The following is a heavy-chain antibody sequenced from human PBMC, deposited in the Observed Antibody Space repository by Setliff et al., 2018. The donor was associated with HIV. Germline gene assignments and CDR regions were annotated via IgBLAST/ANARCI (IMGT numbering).Heavy chain of an antibody. CDR2: TFDNGST. Sequence: PSETLSLTCSISGGSISFYYWNWLRQTPGKGLEWIAYTFDNGSTHYKSSLKSRVTISVDTSKNQFSLRLSSVTAADTAVYYCARGGGPDTNFDSWGRGTLVTVSS. J-gene: IGHJ4*02. V-gene: IGHV4-59*12. CDR1: GGSISFYY. CDR3: ARGGGPDTNFDS.